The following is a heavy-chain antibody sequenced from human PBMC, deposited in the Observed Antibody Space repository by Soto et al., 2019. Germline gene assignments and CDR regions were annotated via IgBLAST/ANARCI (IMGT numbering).Heavy chain of an antibody. CDR3: ARVVDSSGYCFAY. CDR2: IYYSGST. CDR1: GGSISSGGYY. V-gene: IGHV4-31*03. J-gene: IGHJ4*02. Sequence: SETLSLTCTVSGGSISSGGYYRSWIRQHPGKGLEWIGYIYYSGSTYYNPSLKSRVTISVDTSKNQFSLKLSSVTAADTAVYYCARVVDSSGYCFAYWGQGTLVTVSS. D-gene: IGHD3-22*01.